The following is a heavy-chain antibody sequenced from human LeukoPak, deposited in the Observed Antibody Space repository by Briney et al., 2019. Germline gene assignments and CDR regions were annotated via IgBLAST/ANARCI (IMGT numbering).Heavy chain of an antibody. CDR1: GYTFTGYY. V-gene: IGHV1-2*06. J-gene: IGHJ4*02. D-gene: IGHD4-17*01. CDR2: INPNSGGT. CDR3: ARDYGDFSYYFDH. Sequence: ASVKVSCKASGYTFTGYYMHWVRQAPGQGLEWMGRINPNSGGTNYAQKFQGRVTMTRDTSISTAYMELSRLRSDDTAVYYCARDYGDFSYYFDHWGQGTLVTVYS.